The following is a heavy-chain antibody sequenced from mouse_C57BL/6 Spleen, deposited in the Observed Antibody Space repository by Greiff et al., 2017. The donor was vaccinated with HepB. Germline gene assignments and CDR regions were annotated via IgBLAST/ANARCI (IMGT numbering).Heavy chain of an antibody. V-gene: IGHV1-7*01. CDR1: GYTVTSYG. Sequence: GKREQAEGERAKPGASVKRSCKASGYTVTSYGMHWVKQRPGQGLEWIGYINPSSGYTKYNQKFKGKATLTADKSSSTAYMQLSSLTYEDSAVYYCARGYYGSSYGYFDVWGTGTTVTVSS. CDR2: INPSSGYT. CDR3: ARGYYGSSYGYFDV. J-gene: IGHJ1*03. D-gene: IGHD1-1*01.